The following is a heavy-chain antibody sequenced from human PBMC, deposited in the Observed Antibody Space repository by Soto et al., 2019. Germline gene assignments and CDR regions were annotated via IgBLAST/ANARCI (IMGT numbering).Heavy chain of an antibody. CDR3: TTGSVEGV. V-gene: IGHV3-15*07. D-gene: IGHD2-15*01. CDR1: GLTISNAW. Sequence: EVQLVESGGGFIYPGGSLRLSCAASGLTISNAWMNWVRQAPGKGLEWVGRIKTNTEGGTTDYAAGGKGRFTVSRDDSKNTLYLQMNSLKTEDTAVYYCTTGSVEGVWGQGTTVTVSS. CDR2: IKTNTEGGTT. J-gene: IGHJ6*02.